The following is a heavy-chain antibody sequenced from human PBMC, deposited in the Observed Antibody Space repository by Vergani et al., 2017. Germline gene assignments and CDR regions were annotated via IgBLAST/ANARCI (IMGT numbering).Heavy chain of an antibody. V-gene: IGHV4-61*02. J-gene: IGHJ6*03. CDR2: IYTSGST. D-gene: IGHD6-6*01. Sequence: QVQLQESGPGLVKPSQTLSLTCTVSGGSISSGSYYWSWIRQPAGKGLEWIGRIYTSGSTNYNPSLKSRFTISVDTSKNQFSLKLSSVTAADTSVYYCARYSSIAARRYYYYMDVWGKGTTVTVSS. CDR1: GGSISSGSYY. CDR3: ARYSSIAARRYYYYMDV.